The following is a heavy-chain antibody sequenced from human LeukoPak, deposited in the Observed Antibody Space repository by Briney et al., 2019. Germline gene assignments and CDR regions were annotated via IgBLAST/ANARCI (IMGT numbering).Heavy chain of an antibody. CDR1: GFTFSRYA. Sequence: GSLCLSCAASGFTFSRYAMSWVRQAPGKGLEWVSAISGSGGSTYYADSVKGRFTISRDNSKNTLYLQMNSLKTEDTAVYYCTRWRLGGSNTDDGFDYWGQGTLVTVSS. V-gene: IGHV3-23*01. D-gene: IGHD5-24*01. CDR2: ISGSGGST. J-gene: IGHJ4*02. CDR3: TRWRLGGSNTDDGFDY.